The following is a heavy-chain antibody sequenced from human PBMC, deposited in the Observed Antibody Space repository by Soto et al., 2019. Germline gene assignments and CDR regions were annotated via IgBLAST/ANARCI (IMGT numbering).Heavy chain of an antibody. CDR1: GYSISSDYY. V-gene: IGHV4-38-2*02. CDR2: ISHSGFI. D-gene: IGHD2-2*01. CDR3: ARDPPGYCTTTSCPTWFDP. J-gene: IGHJ5*02. Sequence: KASETLSLTCDVSGYSISSDYYWGWIRQPPGKGLEWIGSISHSGFIYYNPSLKSRVTISIDTPKNQFSLKLSSVTAADTAVYYCARDPPGYCTTTSCPTWFDPWGQGTLGTVSS.